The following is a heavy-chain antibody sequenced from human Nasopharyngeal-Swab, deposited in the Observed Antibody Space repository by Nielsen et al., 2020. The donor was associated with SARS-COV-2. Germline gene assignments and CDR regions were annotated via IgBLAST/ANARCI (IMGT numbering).Heavy chain of an antibody. CDR3: ARDRGITMPFAY. V-gene: IGHV3-21*01. J-gene: IGHJ4*02. Sequence: GESLKISCAASGFTFSNDWMNWVRQAPGRGLEWVSSISSSSSYIYYADSVKGRFTISRDNAKNSLYLQMNSLRAEDTAVYYCARDRGITMPFAYWGQGTLVTVSS. CDR1: GFTFSNDW. CDR2: ISSSSSYI. D-gene: IGHD1-14*01.